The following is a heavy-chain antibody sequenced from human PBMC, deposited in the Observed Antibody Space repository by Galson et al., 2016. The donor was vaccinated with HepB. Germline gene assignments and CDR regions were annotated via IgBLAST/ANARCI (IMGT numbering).Heavy chain of an antibody. Sequence: SLRLSCAASGFTFNDYYMSWIRQAPGKGLEWLSYISNSGNTIYYAESLKGRLTISRDNAKNSLYLQIDSLRAEDTAVYYCARDSPYLDSSHYVNYFDHWGQGSLVTVSS. D-gene: IGHD3-22*01. CDR2: ISNSGNTI. J-gene: IGHJ4*02. V-gene: IGHV3-11*01. CDR3: ARDSPYLDSSHYVNYFDH. CDR1: GFTFNDYY.